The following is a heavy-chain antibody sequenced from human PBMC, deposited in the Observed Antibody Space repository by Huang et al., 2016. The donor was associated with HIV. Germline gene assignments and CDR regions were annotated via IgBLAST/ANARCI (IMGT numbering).Heavy chain of an antibody. D-gene: IGHD4-4*01. CDR3: ARGRRDGYSNLNGNSFDI. Sequence: EVQLVESGGGLVKPGGSLRLSCAASGCTFSSYSMHWVRQGSGNGLEVVSSIVGNTNYRYYEDSPKGRFTISREKTKNSLYLQMNSLRAEDTAVYYCARGRRDGYSNLNGNSFDIWGQGTMVTVSS. CDR1: GCTFSSYS. J-gene: IGHJ3*02. CDR2: IVGNTNYR. V-gene: IGHV3-21*01.